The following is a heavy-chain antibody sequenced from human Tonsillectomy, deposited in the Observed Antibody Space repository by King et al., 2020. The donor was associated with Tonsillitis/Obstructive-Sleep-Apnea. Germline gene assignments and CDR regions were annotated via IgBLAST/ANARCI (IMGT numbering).Heavy chain of an antibody. CDR3: ARSDDFWSGYHFDY. Sequence: ITLKESGPTLVKPTQTLTLTCTFSGFSLSTSGVGVGWIRQPPGKALEWLALIYWDDDKRFSPSLKSRLTITKDTSKNQVVLTMTNMDPVDTATYYCARSDDFWSGYHFDYWGQGTLVTVSS. V-gene: IGHV2-5*02. CDR2: IYWDDDK. D-gene: IGHD3-3*01. CDR1: GFSLSTSGVG. J-gene: IGHJ4*02.